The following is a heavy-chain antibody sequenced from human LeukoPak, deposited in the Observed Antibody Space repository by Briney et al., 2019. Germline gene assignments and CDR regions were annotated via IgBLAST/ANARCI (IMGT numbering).Heavy chain of an antibody. CDR2: IYSSGSA. J-gene: IGHJ4*02. D-gene: IGHD4-17*01. CDR3: ARGYDDYPYYFDY. Sequence: SETLSLTCTVSGGSINNYFWNWIRQPPGKGLEWIGYIYSSGSANYNPSLKSRVTISVDTSKNQFSLKLSSVTAADTAVYYCARGYDDYPYYFDYWGQGTLVTVSS. CDR1: GGSINNYF. V-gene: IGHV4-59*01.